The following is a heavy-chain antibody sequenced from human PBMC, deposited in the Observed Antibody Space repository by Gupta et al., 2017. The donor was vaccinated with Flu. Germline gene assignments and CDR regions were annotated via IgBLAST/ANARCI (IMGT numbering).Heavy chain of an antibody. J-gene: IGHJ6*03. CDR1: GCSLRDNYW. D-gene: IGHD3-3*01. V-gene: IGHV4-4*02. CDR2: SNYNKYT. CDR3: ARGASVGVYTPVRTRPRYFMDV. Sequence: QVQLQESGHGLVQPSGTLSLPCPVSGCSLRDNYWWRWVRQPPVKGLEWIGESNYNKYTYYNTSLESRVSISADESKNEFFLKLDSLTAADTAVYYCARGASVGVYTPVRTRPRYFMDVGGKGTMVTVSS.